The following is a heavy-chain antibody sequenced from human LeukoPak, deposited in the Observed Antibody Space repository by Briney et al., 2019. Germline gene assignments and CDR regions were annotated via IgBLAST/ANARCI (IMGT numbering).Heavy chain of an antibody. D-gene: IGHD1-26*01. Sequence: PSETLSLTCTVSGGSISSSSYYCGWIRQPPGKGLEWIGSIYYSGSTYYNPSLKSRVTISVDTSKNQFSLKLSSVTAADTAVYYCARLEWELLDYFDYWGQGTLVTVSS. CDR1: GGSISSSSYY. CDR2: IYYSGST. CDR3: ARLEWELLDYFDY. V-gene: IGHV4-39*01. J-gene: IGHJ4*02.